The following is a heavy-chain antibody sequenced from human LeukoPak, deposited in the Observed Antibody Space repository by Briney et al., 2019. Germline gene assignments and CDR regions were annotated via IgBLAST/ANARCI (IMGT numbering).Heavy chain of an antibody. J-gene: IGHJ4*02. CDR3: AGSPNDGEDL. V-gene: IGHV3-74*01. D-gene: IGHD4-17*01. CDR2: ISSDGLTA. CDR1: GFSISHFW. Sequence: GGSLRLSCAAFGFSISHFWMYWVRQAPGKGLLWVARISSDGLTAGYADSVKGRFTISRDNAENTLYLQMNSLRAEDTAVFYCAGSPNDGEDLWGQGTLVTASS.